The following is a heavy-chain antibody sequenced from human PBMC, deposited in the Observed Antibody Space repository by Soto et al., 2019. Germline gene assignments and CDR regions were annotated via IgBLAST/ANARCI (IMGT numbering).Heavy chain of an antibody. CDR3: AKGGRQWLVTSDFNY. D-gene: IGHD6-19*01. J-gene: IGHJ4*02. Sequence: ESGGGVVQPVRSLRLSCAASGFTFSDYAMHWVRQAPGKGREWVAVVSHDGRNTHYADSAKGRFTISRDSSKNTVSLEMTSLRAEDTAVYYCAKGGRQWLVTSDFNYWGQGALVTVSS. CDR2: VSHDGRNT. CDR1: GFTFSDYA. V-gene: IGHV3-30*18.